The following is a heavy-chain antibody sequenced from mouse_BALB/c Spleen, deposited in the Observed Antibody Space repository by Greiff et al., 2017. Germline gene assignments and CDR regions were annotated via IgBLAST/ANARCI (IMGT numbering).Heavy chain of an antibody. CDR3: ASSLLRRAWFAY. J-gene: IGHJ3*01. D-gene: IGHD1-2*01. CDR2: IWSGGST. Sequence: QVQLKQSGPGLVQPSQSLSITCTVSGFSLTSYGVHWVRQSPGKGLEWLGVIWSGGSTDYNAAFISRLSISKDNSKSQVFFKMNSLQANDTAIYYCASSLLRRAWFAYWGQGTLVTVSA. CDR1: GFSLTSYG. V-gene: IGHV2-2*02.